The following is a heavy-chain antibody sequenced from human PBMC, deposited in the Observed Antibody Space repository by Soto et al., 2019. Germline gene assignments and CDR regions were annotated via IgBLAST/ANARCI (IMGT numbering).Heavy chain of an antibody. Sequence: QVQLVESGGGVVQPGRSLRLSCAASGFTFSSYGMHWVRQAPGKGLEWVAVIWYEGSNKYYEEYVKGRFTIARDNSKNTLYLQMNSLRAEDTAVYYCARTRRDYYDSSGHGDAFDIWGQGTMVTVSS. CDR1: GFTFSSYG. D-gene: IGHD3-22*01. V-gene: IGHV3-33*01. J-gene: IGHJ3*02. CDR3: ARTRRDYYDSSGHGDAFDI. CDR2: IWYEGSNK.